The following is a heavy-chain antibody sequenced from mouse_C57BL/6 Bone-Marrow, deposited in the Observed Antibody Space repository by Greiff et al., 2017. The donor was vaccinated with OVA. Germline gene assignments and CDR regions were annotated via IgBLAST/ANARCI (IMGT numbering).Heavy chain of an antibody. J-gene: IGHJ3*01. Sequence: VQLKESGPELVKPGASVKISCKASGYSFTDYNMNWVKQSNGKSLEWIGVINPNYGTTSYNQKFKGKATLTVDQSSSTAYMQLNSLTSEDSAVYYCSIYYDYSQAWFAYWGQGTLVTVSA. CDR2: INPNYGTT. CDR3: SIYYDYSQAWFAY. CDR1: GYSFTDYN. D-gene: IGHD2-4*01. V-gene: IGHV1-39*01.